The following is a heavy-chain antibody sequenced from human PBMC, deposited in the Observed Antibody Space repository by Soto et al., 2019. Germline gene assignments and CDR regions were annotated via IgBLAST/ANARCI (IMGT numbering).Heavy chain of an antibody. Sequence: QVLLVESGGGVVQPGRSLRLSCAASGFTFSSYGMHWVRQAPGKGLEWVAVISYDGSNKYYADSVKGRFTISRDNSKNTLYLQMNSLRAEDTAVYYCAKDRRGSGWYVGYFDYWGQGTLVTVSS. CDR1: GFTFSSYG. J-gene: IGHJ4*02. D-gene: IGHD6-19*01. CDR3: AKDRRGSGWYVGYFDY. V-gene: IGHV3-30*18. CDR2: ISYDGSNK.